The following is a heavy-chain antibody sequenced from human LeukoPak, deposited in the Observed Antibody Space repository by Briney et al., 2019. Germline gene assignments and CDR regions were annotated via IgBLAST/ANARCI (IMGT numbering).Heavy chain of an antibody. CDR3: ARHGRGITMVRGVISDY. Sequence: GESLKISCKGSGYSFSSYLIGGVRQMPGKGLEWMGIIYPGDSDTRYSPSFQGQVTTSADKSISTAYLQWSSLKASDTAMYYCARHGRGITMVRGVISDYWGQGTLVTVSS. CDR2: IYPGDSDT. J-gene: IGHJ4*02. D-gene: IGHD3-10*01. V-gene: IGHV5-51*01. CDR1: GYSFSSYL.